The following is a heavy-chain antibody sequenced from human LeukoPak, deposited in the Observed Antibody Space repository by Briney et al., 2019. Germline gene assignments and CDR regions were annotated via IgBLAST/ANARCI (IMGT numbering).Heavy chain of an antibody. CDR3: AKDICGGDCYPHGGY. J-gene: IGHJ4*02. V-gene: IGHV3-30*02. CDR2: IPYDGSNK. CDR1: GFTFSNYG. Sequence: GGSLRLSCAASGFTFSNYGMHLVRQVPGKGLEWVAFIPYDGSNKYYADSLKGRFTISRDNSKNTLYLQMNSLRAEDTAIYYCAKDICGGDCYPHGGYWGQGTLVTVSS. D-gene: IGHD2-21*01.